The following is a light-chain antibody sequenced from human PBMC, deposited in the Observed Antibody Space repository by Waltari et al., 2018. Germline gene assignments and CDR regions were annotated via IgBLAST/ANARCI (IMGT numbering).Light chain of an antibody. V-gene: IGKV1-33*01. CDR1: QDISNY. Sequence: DIQMTQSPSSLSASVGDTVTITGQASQDISNYLNWYQQKPGKAPKLLIYDASNFETGVPSRFSGSGSGTDFTFTISSLQPEDIATYYCQQYDNLSWTFGQGTKVEIK. J-gene: IGKJ1*01. CDR3: QQYDNLSWT. CDR2: DAS.